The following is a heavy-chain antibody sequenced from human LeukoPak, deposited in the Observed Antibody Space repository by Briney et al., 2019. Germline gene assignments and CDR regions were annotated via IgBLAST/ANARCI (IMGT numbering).Heavy chain of an antibody. CDR2: IEKDGNTK. J-gene: IGHJ4*02. Sequence: GGSLRLSCAASGFTFSSYGMHWVRQAPGKGLEWVAFIEKDGNTKYYTDSVRGRFAISRDNPKNTLYLQMSSLRTEDTAMFYCTKARDFWTRRFFDYWGQGTLVTVFS. CDR1: GFTFSSYG. V-gene: IGHV3-30*02. D-gene: IGHD3/OR15-3a*01. CDR3: TKARDFWTRRFFDY.